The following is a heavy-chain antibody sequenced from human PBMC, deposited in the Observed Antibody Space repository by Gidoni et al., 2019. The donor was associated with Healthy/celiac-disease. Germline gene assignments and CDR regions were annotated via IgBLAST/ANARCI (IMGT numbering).Heavy chain of an antibody. J-gene: IGHJ4*02. V-gene: IGHV3-23*01. CDR2: ISGSGGST. CDR1: GITFCSYA. Sequence: EVQRLESGGGLVQPGGSLRLSCAASGITFCSYAMSWVRQAPGKGLECVSAISGSGGSTYYADSVKGRFTISRDNSKNTLYLQMNSLRAEDTAVYYCAKVRSVAGTSFDYWGQGTLVTVSS. D-gene: IGHD6-19*01. CDR3: AKVRSVAGTSFDY.